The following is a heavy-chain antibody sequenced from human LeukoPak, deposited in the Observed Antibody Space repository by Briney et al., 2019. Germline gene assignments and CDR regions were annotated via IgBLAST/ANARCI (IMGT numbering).Heavy chain of an antibody. J-gene: IGHJ4*02. CDR3: ARPQFWNPYYFDY. CDR2: IYPGDSDT. V-gene: IGHV5-51*01. D-gene: IGHD1-1*01. CDR1: GYSFTSYW. Sequence: GESLEISCKGSGYSFTSYWIGWVRQMPGKGLEWMGIIYPGDSDTRYSPSFQGQVTISADKSISTAYLQWSSLKASDTAMYYCARPQFWNPYYFDYWGQGTLVTVSS.